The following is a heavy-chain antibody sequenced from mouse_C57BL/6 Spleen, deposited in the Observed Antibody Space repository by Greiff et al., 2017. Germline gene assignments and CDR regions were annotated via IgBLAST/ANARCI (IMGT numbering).Heavy chain of an antibody. D-gene: IGHD1-1*01. CDR3: ARPIYYYGSSYNWYFDV. Sequence: VQLQQPGAELVKPGASVKMSCKASGYTFTSYWITWVKQRPGQGLEWIGDIYPGSGSTNYNEKFKSKATLTVDTSSSTAYMQLSSLTSEDSAVYYCARPIYYYGSSYNWYFDVWGTGTTGTVSS. CDR2: IYPGSGST. J-gene: IGHJ1*03. CDR1: GYTFTSYW. V-gene: IGHV1-55*01.